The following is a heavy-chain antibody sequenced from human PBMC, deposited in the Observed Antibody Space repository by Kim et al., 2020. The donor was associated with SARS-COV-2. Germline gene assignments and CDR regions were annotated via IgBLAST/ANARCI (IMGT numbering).Heavy chain of an antibody. D-gene: IGHD4-4*01. J-gene: IGHJ6*02. CDR3: ARDTTTVTAENFYGMDV. CDR1: GFTFSDYY. V-gene: IGHV3-11*05. Sequence: GGSLRLSCAASGFTFSDYYMSWVRQAPGKGLELVSYISGGSTYTNYADSVKGRFTISRDNPKKSVYLQMNSLRAEDTAVYYCARDTTTVTAENFYGMDVWGQGTTVTVSS. CDR2: ISGGSTYT.